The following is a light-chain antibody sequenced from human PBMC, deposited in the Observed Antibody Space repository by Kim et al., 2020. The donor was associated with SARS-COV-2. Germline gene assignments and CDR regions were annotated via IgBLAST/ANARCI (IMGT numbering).Light chain of an antibody. Sequence: ASVGDRVTITCRASQGIKTYLAWYQQKPGKVPKLLIYGASALHSGVPSSFSGSGSGTDFTLTISSLQPEDVATYYCQKYNSAPWTFGQGTKVDIK. CDR2: GAS. J-gene: IGKJ1*01. V-gene: IGKV1-27*01. CDR3: QKYNSAPWT. CDR1: QGIKTY.